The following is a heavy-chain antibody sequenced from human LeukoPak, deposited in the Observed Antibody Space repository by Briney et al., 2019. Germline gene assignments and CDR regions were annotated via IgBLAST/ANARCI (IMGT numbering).Heavy chain of an antibody. CDR1: GYTFISHD. CDR3: ASRIMITFGGVPVPS. CDR2: MNPNGGNT. J-gene: IGHJ5*02. V-gene: IGHV1-8*01. Sequence: GASVKVSCKASGYTFISHDINWLRQAPGQGLEWMGWMNPNGGNTGYAQKFQGRVTMTRNTSISTAYMELSSLRSDDTAVYYCASRIMITFGGVPVPSWGQGTLVTVSS. D-gene: IGHD3-16*01.